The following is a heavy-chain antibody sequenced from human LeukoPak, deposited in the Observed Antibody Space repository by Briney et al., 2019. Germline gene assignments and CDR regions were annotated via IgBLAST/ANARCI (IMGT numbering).Heavy chain of an antibody. CDR1: GGSISSSSYY. J-gene: IGHJ5*02. V-gene: IGHV4-39*07. D-gene: IGHD6-6*01. Sequence: SETLSLTCTVSGGSISSSSYYWGWLRQPPGKGLEWIGSIYYSGSTYYNPSLKSRVTISVDTSKNQFSLKLSSVTAADTAVYYCARYYSSSSIWFDPWGQGTLVTVSS. CDR3: ARYYSSSSIWFDP. CDR2: IYYSGST.